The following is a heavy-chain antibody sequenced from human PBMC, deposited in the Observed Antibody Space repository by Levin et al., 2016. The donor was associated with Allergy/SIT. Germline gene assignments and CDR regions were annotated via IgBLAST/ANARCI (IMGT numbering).Heavy chain of an antibody. J-gene: IGHJ4*02. CDR2: IYHSGST. Sequence: SETLSLTCAVSGGSISSSNWWSWVRQPPGKGLEWIGEIYHSGSTNYNPSLKSRVTISVDKSKNQFSLKLSSVTAADTAVYYCARAGYSSSPLYYFDYWGQGTLVTVSS. CDR3: ARAGYSSSPLYYFDY. CDR1: GGSISSSNW. V-gene: IGHV4-4*02. D-gene: IGHD6-13*01.